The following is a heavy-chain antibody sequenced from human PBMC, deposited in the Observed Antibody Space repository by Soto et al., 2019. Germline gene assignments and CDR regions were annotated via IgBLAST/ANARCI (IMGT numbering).Heavy chain of an antibody. Sequence: KASETLSLTCTVSGGSISSSSYYWGWIRQPPGKGLEWIGSIYYSGSTYYNPSLKSRVTISVDTSKNQFSLKLSSVTAADTAVYYCARRTIFGVVTLFVYWGQGTLVTVSS. CDR1: GGSISSSSYY. CDR2: IYYSGST. J-gene: IGHJ4*02. D-gene: IGHD3-3*01. V-gene: IGHV4-39*01. CDR3: ARRTIFGVVTLFVY.